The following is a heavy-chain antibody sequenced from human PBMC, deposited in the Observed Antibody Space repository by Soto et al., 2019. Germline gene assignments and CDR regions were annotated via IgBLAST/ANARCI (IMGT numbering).Heavy chain of an antibody. J-gene: IGHJ5*01. CDR1: GFTFSDYA. CDR2: VSLNGRST. CDR3: AKWDGYGDS. D-gene: IGHD5-12*01. Sequence: PGGSLRLSCTASGFTFSDYALSWVRQAPGKGLEWVASVSLNGRSTFYLESVKGRFTISSDTSKNVVYLQMNSLRADDTAVYFCAKWDGYGDSWGQGTLVTVSS. V-gene: IGHV3-23*01.